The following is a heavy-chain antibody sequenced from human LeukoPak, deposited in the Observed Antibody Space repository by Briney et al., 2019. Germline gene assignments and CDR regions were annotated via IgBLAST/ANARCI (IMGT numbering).Heavy chain of an antibody. Sequence: PAETLSLTCAVYGGSSSGYYCSWIRDPPGKGTGWIWDRNHCGSTNYNPSLKKRVTIPVDTSKNQFSLKLSFVTAADTAVYYWARGTGYLLWFGELFPQAFDIWGQGTMVTVSS. CDR2: RNHCGST. CDR3: ARGTGYLLWFGELFPQAFDI. V-gene: IGHV4-34*01. J-gene: IGHJ3*02. D-gene: IGHD3-10*01. CDR1: GGSSSGYY.